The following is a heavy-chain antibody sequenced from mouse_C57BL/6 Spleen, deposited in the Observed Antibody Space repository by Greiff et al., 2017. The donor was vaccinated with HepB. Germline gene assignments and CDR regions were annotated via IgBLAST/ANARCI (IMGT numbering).Heavy chain of an antibody. D-gene: IGHD1-1*01. J-gene: IGHJ1*03. CDR2: IYPRDGST. V-gene: IGHV1-78*01. CDR3: ARSSYYGSSYGYCDV. Sequence: QVQLQQSDAELVKPGASVKISCKVSGYTFTDHTIHWMKQRPEQGLEWIGYIYPRDGSTKYNEKFKGKATLTEEKSSSTAYMQLNSLTSEDSAVYFCARSSYYGSSYGYCDVWGTGTTVTVSS. CDR1: GYTFTDHT.